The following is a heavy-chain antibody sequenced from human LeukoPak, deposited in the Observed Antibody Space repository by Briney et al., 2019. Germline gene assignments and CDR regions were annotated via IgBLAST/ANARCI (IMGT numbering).Heavy chain of an antibody. V-gene: IGHV3-21*04. CDR1: GFTFSSYN. CDR3: ARGEFDFDY. Sequence: GGSLRLSCAASGFTFSSYNMNWVRQAPGKGLEWVSSISSNNNYIYYADSVKGRFTISRDNAKNSLYLQMNSLRAEDTAVYYCARGEFDFDYWGQGTLVTVSS. CDR2: ISSNNNYI. J-gene: IGHJ4*02. D-gene: IGHD3-10*01.